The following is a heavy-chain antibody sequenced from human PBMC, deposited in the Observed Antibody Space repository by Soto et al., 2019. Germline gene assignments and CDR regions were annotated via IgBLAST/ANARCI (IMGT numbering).Heavy chain of an antibody. V-gene: IGHV1-18*01. Sequence: ASVKVSCKASGYTFTSYGISWVRQTPGQGLEWMGWISAYNGNTNYAQKLQGRVTMTTDTSTSTAYMELRSLRSDDTAVYYCAREVLLWFRELPSRYYYYGMDVWGQGTTVTVSS. CDR3: AREVLLWFRELPSRYYYYGMDV. D-gene: IGHD3-10*01. CDR1: GYTFTSYG. J-gene: IGHJ6*02. CDR2: ISAYNGNT.